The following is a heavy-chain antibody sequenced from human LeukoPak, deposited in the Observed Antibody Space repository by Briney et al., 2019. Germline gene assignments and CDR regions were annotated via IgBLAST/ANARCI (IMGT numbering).Heavy chain of an antibody. CDR2: IGPTGTDR. V-gene: IGHV3-21*01. Sequence: GGSLRLSCTPPGFTFSSCGFNWVRQAPGKGLEWVSSIGPTGTDRYYADSVRGRFTISRDNAKNSMYLQMDSLRDEDTAVYYCATETIGRHYDYWGQGTLLTVSS. D-gene: IGHD1-14*01. CDR3: ATETIGRHYDY. J-gene: IGHJ4*02. CDR1: GFTFSSCG.